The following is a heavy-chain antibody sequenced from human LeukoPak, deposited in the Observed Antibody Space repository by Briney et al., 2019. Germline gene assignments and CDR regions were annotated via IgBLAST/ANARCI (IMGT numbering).Heavy chain of an antibody. J-gene: IGHJ5*02. D-gene: IGHD2-2*01. CDR1: GFTFSSYW. CDR2: IKQDGSEK. V-gene: IGHV3-7*01. CDR3: ARDHPPNFGYCSSTSCYGLRSDP. Sequence: GGSLRLSCAASGFTFSSYWMSWVRQAPGKGLEWVANIKQDGSEKYYVDSVKGRFTISRDNAKNSLYLQMNSLGAEDTAVYYCARDHPPNFGYCSSTSCYGLRSDPWGQGTLVTVSS.